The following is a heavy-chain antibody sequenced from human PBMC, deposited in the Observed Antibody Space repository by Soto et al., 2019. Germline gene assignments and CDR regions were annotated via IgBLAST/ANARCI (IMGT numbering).Heavy chain of an antibody. Sequence: QVQLVQSGAEVQKPGASVKVSCKASGYTFTSYGLSWVRQAPGQGLERMGWVSAYNGNTKYAQKIQGRVTMTTDTSTSTAYMELSSLRADDTAVYYCAREPNYFDYWGHGTLVTVSS. CDR3: AREPNYFDY. CDR2: VSAYNGNT. CDR1: GYTFTSYG. J-gene: IGHJ4*01. V-gene: IGHV1-18*01.